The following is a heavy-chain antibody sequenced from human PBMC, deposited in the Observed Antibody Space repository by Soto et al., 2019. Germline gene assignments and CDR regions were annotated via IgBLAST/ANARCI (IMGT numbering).Heavy chain of an antibody. CDR1: GFTFSSYW. CDR3: AIDQGYTDGSGYCYDFDF. Sequence: GGSLRLSCAASGFTFSSYWMHWVRQAPGKGLEWVSRINRDGSSTSYADSVKGRFTISRDNAKNTMYLQMTILRAEDTAVDDCAIDQGYTDGSGYCYDFDFWGRGTLVTVSS. J-gene: IGHJ2*01. V-gene: IGHV3-74*01. D-gene: IGHD2-21*02. CDR2: INRDGSST.